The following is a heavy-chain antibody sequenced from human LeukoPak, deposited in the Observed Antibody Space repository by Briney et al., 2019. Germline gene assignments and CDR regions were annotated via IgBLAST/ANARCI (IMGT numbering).Heavy chain of an antibody. CDR3: ARGPSSMVRGVPFDY. Sequence: SETLSLTCTVSGGSISSSSDYWGWIRQPPGKGLEWIGNIYNSGSTNYNPSLKSRVTISVDTSKNQFSLKLSSVTAADTAVYYCARGPSSMVRGVPFDYWGQGTLVTVSS. J-gene: IGHJ4*02. V-gene: IGHV4-39*07. CDR2: IYNSGST. CDR1: GGSISSSSDY. D-gene: IGHD3-10*01.